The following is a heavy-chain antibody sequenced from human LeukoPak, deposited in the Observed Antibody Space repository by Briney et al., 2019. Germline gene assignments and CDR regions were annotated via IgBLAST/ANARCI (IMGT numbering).Heavy chain of an antibody. CDR2: ISYDGSNK. V-gene: IGHV3-30-3*01. CDR1: GFTFSSYA. CDR3: ARDDLEQWLAFDY. Sequence: GGSLRLSCAASGFTFSSYAMHWVRQAPGKGLEWVAVISYDGSNKYYADSVKGRFTISRDNSKNTLYLQMNSLRAEDTAVYYCARDDLEQWLAFDYWGQGTLVTVSS. D-gene: IGHD6-19*01. J-gene: IGHJ4*02.